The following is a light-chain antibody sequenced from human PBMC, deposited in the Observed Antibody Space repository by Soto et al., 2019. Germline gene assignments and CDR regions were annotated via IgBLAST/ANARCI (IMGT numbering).Light chain of an antibody. CDR3: QQRSSWPWT. CDR2: DVS. CDR1: QSVSSSY. V-gene: IGKV3D-20*02. J-gene: IGKJ5*01. Sequence: EIELTQSPGTLSLSPGERATLSCRASQSVSSSYLAWYQQKPGQAPRLLMYDVSNRDTGIPASFSGSGSGTDFTLTITSIEPEDFQVYYCQQRSSWPWTFGQGTRLEIK.